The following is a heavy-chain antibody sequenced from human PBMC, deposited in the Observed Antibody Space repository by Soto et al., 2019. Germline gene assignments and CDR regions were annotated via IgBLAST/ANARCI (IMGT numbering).Heavy chain of an antibody. D-gene: IGHD3-10*01. CDR2: IQYDGSKE. V-gene: IGHV3-33*07. CDR3: ARDRTYYGSGAVGMDV. J-gene: IGHJ6*02. Sequence: LRLSCAASGFTFRSYGMSWVRQTPGKGLEWLAIIQYDGSKEYYADSVKGRFSISRDNSKNTLDLQMNSLRAEDSAVYYCARDRTYYGSGAVGMDVWGQGTTVTVSS. CDR1: GFTFRSYG.